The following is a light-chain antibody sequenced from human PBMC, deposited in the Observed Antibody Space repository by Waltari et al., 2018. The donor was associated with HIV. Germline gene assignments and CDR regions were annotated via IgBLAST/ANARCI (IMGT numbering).Light chain of an antibody. J-gene: IGLJ3*02. Sequence: QSLLPQPPSASGTPGQRVTISCSGSYSNIGSNTVNWHQQLPGSAPRVLIYNNDQRPSGVRDRFSGAKSGTSAALATSGLQSEDEGDYYCASWDDKLDGWVFGGGTRLTVL. V-gene: IGLV1-44*01. CDR2: NND. CDR3: ASWDDKLDGWV. CDR1: YSNIGSNT.